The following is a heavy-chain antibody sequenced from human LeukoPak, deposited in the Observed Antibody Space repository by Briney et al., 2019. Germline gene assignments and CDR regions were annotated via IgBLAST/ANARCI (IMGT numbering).Heavy chain of an antibody. J-gene: IGHJ4*02. CDR2: INPNSGGT. D-gene: IGHD2-2*01. CDR1: GYTFTGYY. Sequence: PAASVKVSCKASGYTFTGYYMHWVRQAPGQGLEWMGWINPNSGGTNYAQKFQGRVTMTRDTSISTAYMELSRLRSDDTAVYYCARTGLAVVPAATIYDLDYWGQGTLVTVSS. V-gene: IGHV1-2*02. CDR3: ARTGLAVVPAATIYDLDY.